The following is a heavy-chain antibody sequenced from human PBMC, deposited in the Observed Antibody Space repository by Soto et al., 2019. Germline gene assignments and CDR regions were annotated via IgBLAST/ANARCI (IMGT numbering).Heavy chain of an antibody. D-gene: IGHD3-10*01. CDR2: IWYDGSNK. V-gene: IGHV3-33*01. Sequence: GGSLRLSCVTSGFTFNNYGMHWVRQAPGKGLEWVAVIWYDGSNKYYAESVKGRFTISRDTSKNTLFLQMNSLRAEDTAVYYCARDKGNYYGSGRSGMDVWGQGTTVTSP. J-gene: IGHJ6*02. CDR3: ARDKGNYYGSGRSGMDV. CDR1: GFTFNNYG.